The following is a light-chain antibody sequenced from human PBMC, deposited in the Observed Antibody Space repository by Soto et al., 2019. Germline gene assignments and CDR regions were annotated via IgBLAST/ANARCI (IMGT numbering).Light chain of an antibody. J-gene: IGLJ3*02. V-gene: IGLV4-69*01. Sequence: QSVLTQSPSASASLGASVKLTCTLSSGHSTYAIAWHQQQPEKGPRYLMKVNSDGSHIKGDGIPDRFSGSSSGAERYLTISSLQSEDEADYYCQTWGTGIRLFGGGTKVTVL. CDR2: VNSDGSH. CDR1: SGHSTYA. CDR3: QTWGTGIRL.